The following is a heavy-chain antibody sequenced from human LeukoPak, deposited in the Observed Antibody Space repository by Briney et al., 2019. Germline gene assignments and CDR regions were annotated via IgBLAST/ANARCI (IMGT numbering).Heavy chain of an antibody. J-gene: IGHJ4*02. Sequence: GGSLRLSCAASRFTFSSYAMSWVRQAPGKGLEWVSSISGSGGSTYYADSVKGRFTISRDNSKNTLYLQMNSLRAEDTAVYYCARGRAAAGHFDLWGQGTLVTVSS. V-gene: IGHV3-23*01. CDR3: ARGRAAAGHFDL. CDR1: RFTFSSYA. CDR2: ISGSGGST. D-gene: IGHD6-13*01.